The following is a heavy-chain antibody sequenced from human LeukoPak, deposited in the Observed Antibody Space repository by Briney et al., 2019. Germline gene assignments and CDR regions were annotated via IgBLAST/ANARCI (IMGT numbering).Heavy chain of an antibody. CDR1: GGSFSGYY. CDR2: INHSGST. Sequence: SETLSLTCAVYGGSFSGYYWSWIRQPPGKGLEWIGEINHSGSTNYNPSLKSRVTISVDSSKNQFSLKLSSVTAADTAVYYCARDRRYSSSWYFDYWGQGTLVTVSS. D-gene: IGHD6-13*01. J-gene: IGHJ4*02. CDR3: ARDRRYSSSWYFDY. V-gene: IGHV4-34*01.